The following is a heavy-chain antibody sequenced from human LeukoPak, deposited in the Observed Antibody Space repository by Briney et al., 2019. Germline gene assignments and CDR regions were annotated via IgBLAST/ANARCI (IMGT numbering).Heavy chain of an antibody. V-gene: IGHV3-74*01. CDR1: GFDFATDW. D-gene: IGHD6-13*01. CDR2: INSDGSGA. Sequence: GGSLRLSCAASGFDFATDWMFWVRQAPGKGLVWVAQINSDGSGATYGDSAKGRFSISRDNAKNTLFLYMSGLRAEDTAVYYCARGTSTAPGIDYWGQGTLVAVSS. CDR3: ARGTSTAPGIDY. J-gene: IGHJ4*02.